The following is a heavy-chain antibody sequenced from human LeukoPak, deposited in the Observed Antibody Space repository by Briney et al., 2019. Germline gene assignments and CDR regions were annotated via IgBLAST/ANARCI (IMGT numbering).Heavy chain of an antibody. J-gene: IGHJ4*02. CDR3: VGIAAAGPFDY. CDR1: GFTFSSYA. Sequence: GGSLRLSCAASGFTFSSYAMSWVRQAPGKGLEWVSAISGSGGSIYYADSVKGRFTISRDNSKNTLYLQMNSLRAEDTAVYYCVGIAAAGPFDYWGQGTLVTVSS. V-gene: IGHV3-23*01. D-gene: IGHD6-13*01. CDR2: ISGSGGSI.